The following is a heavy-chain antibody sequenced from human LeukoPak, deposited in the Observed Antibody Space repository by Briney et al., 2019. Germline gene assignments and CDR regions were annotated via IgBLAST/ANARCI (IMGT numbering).Heavy chain of an antibody. J-gene: IGHJ4*02. D-gene: IGHD1-26*01. CDR2: TYYRSKWSN. Sequence: SQTLSLTCAIYGDSVSSNSAAWNWIRQFPSRGLEWLGRTYYRSKWSNNYAISVKRRISINPDTSKNQFSLQLNSVTPEDTAVYYCARIVGGAPDYWGQGILVTVSS. CDR1: GDSVSSNSAA. V-gene: IGHV6-1*01. CDR3: ARIVGGAPDY.